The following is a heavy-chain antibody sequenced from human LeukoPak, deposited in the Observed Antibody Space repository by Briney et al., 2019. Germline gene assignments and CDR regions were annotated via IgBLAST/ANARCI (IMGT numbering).Heavy chain of an antibody. CDR1: GGSFSGYY. D-gene: IGHD3-10*01. J-gene: IGHJ2*01. CDR3: ARLGYYYGSGSPDLYWYFDL. V-gene: IGHV4-34*01. CDR2: MNHSGSA. Sequence: SETLSLTCAVYGGSFSGYYWTWIRQPPGKGLEWIGEMNHSGSANYNPSLKSRVTISVDTSKNQFSLKLSSVTAADTAVYYCARLGYYYGSGSPDLYWYFDLWGRGTLVTVSS.